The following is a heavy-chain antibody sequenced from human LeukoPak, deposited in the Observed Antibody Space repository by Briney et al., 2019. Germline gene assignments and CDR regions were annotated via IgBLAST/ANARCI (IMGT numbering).Heavy chain of an antibody. V-gene: IGHV3-66*04. J-gene: IGHJ4*02. Sequence: HPGGSLRLSCAASGITVSTNYMSWVRQAPGKGLEWVSIIYSGGATFYADSVKGRFTISRENSENTLWLQMNSVRAEDTAVYYCARLHYDVLTGPFDYWGQGTLVTVSS. CDR2: IYSGGAT. CDR1: GITVSTNY. CDR3: ARLHYDVLTGPFDY. D-gene: IGHD3-9*01.